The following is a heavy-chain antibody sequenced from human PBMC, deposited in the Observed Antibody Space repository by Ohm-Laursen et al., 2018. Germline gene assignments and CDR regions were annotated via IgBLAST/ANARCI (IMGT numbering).Heavy chain of an antibody. D-gene: IGHD3-10*01. J-gene: IGHJ3*02. CDR2: ISYDGSNK. Sequence: SLRLSCTASGFTFSSYGMHWVRQAPGKGLEWVAVISYDGSNKYYADSVKGRFTISRDNSKNTPYLQMNSLRAEDTAVYYCAKGPRGMISSRFGAFDIWGQGTMVTVSS. CDR3: AKGPRGMISSRFGAFDI. CDR1: GFTFSSYG. V-gene: IGHV3-30*18.